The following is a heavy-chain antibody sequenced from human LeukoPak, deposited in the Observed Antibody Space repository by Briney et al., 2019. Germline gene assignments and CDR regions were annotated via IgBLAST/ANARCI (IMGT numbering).Heavy chain of an antibody. V-gene: IGHV3-30*03. Sequence: PGRSLRLSCAASGFTFSSYGIHWVRQAPGKGLEWVAVISYDGSNKYYADSVKGRFTISRDNSKNTLYLQMNSLRAEDTAVYYCARLSGGPNNWFDPWGQGTLVTVSS. J-gene: IGHJ5*02. D-gene: IGHD3-16*01. CDR1: GFTFSSYG. CDR2: ISYDGSNK. CDR3: ARLSGGPNNWFDP.